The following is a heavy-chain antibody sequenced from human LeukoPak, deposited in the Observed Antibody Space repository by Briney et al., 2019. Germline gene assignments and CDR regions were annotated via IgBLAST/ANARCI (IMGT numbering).Heavy chain of an antibody. Sequence: SETLSLTCTVSGGSISSYYWSWIRQPPGKGLEWIGYIYYSGSTNYNPSLKSRVTMSVDTSKNQFSLKLSSVTAADTAVYYCAREDYYDSSGKIDYWGQGTLVTVSS. V-gene: IGHV4-59*12. CDR3: AREDYYDSSGKIDY. J-gene: IGHJ4*02. D-gene: IGHD3-22*01. CDR2: IYYSGST. CDR1: GGSISSYY.